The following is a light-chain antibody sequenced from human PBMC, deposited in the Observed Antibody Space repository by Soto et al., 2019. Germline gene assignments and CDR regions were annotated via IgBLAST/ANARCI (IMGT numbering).Light chain of an antibody. CDR1: SSDVGAYNY. J-gene: IGLJ3*02. CDR3: SSCTSSSSWV. Sequence: QSVLTQPASVSGSPGQSITISCTGTSSDVGAYNYVSWYQQHSGKAPKLIIYEVTNRPSGVSNRFSASKSGNTASLTIFGLQAEDEADYYCSSCTSSSSWVFGGGTKLTVL. CDR2: EVT. V-gene: IGLV2-14*01.